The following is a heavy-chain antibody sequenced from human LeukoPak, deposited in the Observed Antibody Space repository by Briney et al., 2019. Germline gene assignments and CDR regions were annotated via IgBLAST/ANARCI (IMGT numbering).Heavy chain of an antibody. CDR3: ARARHYSSGWYFFDY. D-gene: IGHD6-13*01. V-gene: IGHV3-23*01. CDR2: TSTSGGSA. Sequence: GGSLRLSCAASGFTFSSYAMSWVRQAPGKGLEWVSATSTSGGSAYYADSVKGRFTISRDNSKNTLYLQMDSLRAEDTALYHCARARHYSSGWYFFDYWGQGTLVTVSS. CDR1: GFTFSSYA. J-gene: IGHJ4*02.